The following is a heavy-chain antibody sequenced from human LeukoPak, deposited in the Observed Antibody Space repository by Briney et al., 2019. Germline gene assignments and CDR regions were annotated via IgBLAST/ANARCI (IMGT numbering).Heavy chain of an antibody. J-gene: IGHJ4*02. CDR1: GGSLSSDSYY. V-gene: IGHV4-30-4*08. Sequence: SETLSLTCTVSGGSLSSDSYYWSWICQPPGKGLEWIGYIFHSGSTYYNPSLKSRVTISVDTSKNQFSLKLSSVTAADTAVYYCARRSVVGATSQFDYWGQGTLVTVSS. D-gene: IGHD1-26*01. CDR3: ARRSVVGATSQFDY. CDR2: IFHSGST.